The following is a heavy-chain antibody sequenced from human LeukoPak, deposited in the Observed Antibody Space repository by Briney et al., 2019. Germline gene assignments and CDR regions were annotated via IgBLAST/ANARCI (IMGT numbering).Heavy chain of an antibody. CDR1: GYTFTSYD. Sequence: ASVKVSCKASGYTFTSYDINWVRQATGQGLEWMGWMNPNSGNTGYAQKFQGRVTMTRSTSISTAYMELSSLRSEDTAVYYCARSTHNYYGSGRRANWFDPWGQGTLVTVSS. CDR3: ARSTHNYYGSGRRANWFDP. V-gene: IGHV1-8*01. CDR2: MNPNSGNT. D-gene: IGHD3-10*01. J-gene: IGHJ5*02.